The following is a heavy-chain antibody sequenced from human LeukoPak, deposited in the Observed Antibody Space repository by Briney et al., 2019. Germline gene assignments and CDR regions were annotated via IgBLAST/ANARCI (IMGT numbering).Heavy chain of an antibody. D-gene: IGHD3-10*01. CDR1: GFIFNNYA. CDR2: ISWNSGSI. V-gene: IGHV3-9*01. J-gene: IGHJ4*02. CDR3: VYRGSEGY. Sequence: PGGSLRLSCAGSGFIFNNYAMHWVRQPPGKGLEWVSGISWNSGSIDYADSVKGRFTISRDNAKNTLYLQMNSLRAEDTAVYYCVYRGSEGYWGQGTLVTVSS.